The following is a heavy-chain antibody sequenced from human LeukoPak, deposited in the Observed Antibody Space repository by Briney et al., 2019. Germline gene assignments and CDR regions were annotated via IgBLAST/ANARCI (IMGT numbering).Heavy chain of an antibody. CDR1: GGTFSSYA. J-gene: IGHJ6*02. CDR2: IIPILGIA. Sequence: SVKVSCKASGGTFSSYAISWVRQAPGQGLEWMGSIIPILGIANYAQKFQGRVTITADKSTSTAYMELSSLRSEDTAVYYCARGADTAMLDDYYYGMDVWGQGTTVTVSS. D-gene: IGHD5-18*01. V-gene: IGHV1-69*04. CDR3: ARGADTAMLDDYYYGMDV.